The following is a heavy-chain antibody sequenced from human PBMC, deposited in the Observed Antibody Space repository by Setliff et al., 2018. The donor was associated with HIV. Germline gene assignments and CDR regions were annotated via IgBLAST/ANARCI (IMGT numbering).Heavy chain of an antibody. D-gene: IGHD1-26*01. V-gene: IGHV4-39*02. CDR2: FHYSGST. Sequence: SETLSLTCTVSGASISSSSYYWGWIRQPPGKGLEWIGSFHYSGSTSYNPSLRSRVTISVDPSKNQFSLKLTSVTAADTAVYYCARDPAGGATSAHAFDIWGQGTMVT. J-gene: IGHJ3*02. CDR3: ARDPAGGATSAHAFDI. CDR1: GASISSSSYY.